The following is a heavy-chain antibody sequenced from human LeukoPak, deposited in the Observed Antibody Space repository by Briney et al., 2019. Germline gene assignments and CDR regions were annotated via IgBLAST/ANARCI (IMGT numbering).Heavy chain of an antibody. Sequence: PSETLILTCTVSGGSISSYYWTWIRQTPGKGLEWIGYVYYTGNTNYNPSLRSRVTISLDSSKNQFSLRLSSVTAADTAVYYCARHGRDGYNYASYFDSWGQGTLVTVSS. D-gene: IGHD5-24*01. CDR2: VYYTGNT. CDR3: ARHGRDGYNYASYFDS. V-gene: IGHV4-59*08. J-gene: IGHJ4*02. CDR1: GGSISSYY.